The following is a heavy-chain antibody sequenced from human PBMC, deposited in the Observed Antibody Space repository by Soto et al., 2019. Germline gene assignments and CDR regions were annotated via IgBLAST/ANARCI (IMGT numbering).Heavy chain of an antibody. CDR2: MYSSGST. D-gene: IGHD5-12*01. Sequence: SETLSLTCTIAGGSINSGDYFWTWIRQSPGKGLEWFGYMYSSGSTYYNPSLNSRITISADTSKNQFSLTLSSVTAADTAVYYCARDGVLATGPIDYWGPGTLVTVSS. V-gene: IGHV4-30-4*01. J-gene: IGHJ4*02. CDR1: GGSINSGDYF. CDR3: ARDGVLATGPIDY.